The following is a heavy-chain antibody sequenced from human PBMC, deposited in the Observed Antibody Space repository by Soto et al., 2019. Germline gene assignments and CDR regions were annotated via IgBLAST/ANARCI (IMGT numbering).Heavy chain of an antibody. Sequence: PGGSLRLSCAASGFTFSSYAMSWVRQAPGKGLEWVSAISGSGGSTYYADSVKGRFTISRDNSKNTLYLQMNSLRAEDTAVYYCAKDLSSGWYAVEGRFGYFDYWGQGTLVTVSS. V-gene: IGHV3-23*01. CDR1: GFTFSSYA. CDR3: AKDLSSGWYAVEGRFGYFDY. D-gene: IGHD6-19*01. J-gene: IGHJ4*02. CDR2: ISGSGGST.